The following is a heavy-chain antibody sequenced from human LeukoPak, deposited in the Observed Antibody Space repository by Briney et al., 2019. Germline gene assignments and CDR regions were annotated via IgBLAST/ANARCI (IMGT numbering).Heavy chain of an antibody. Sequence: SGGSLRLSCAASGFTFSSYGMSWVRQAPGKGLEWIGEINHSGSTNYNPSLKSRVTISVDTSKNQFSLKLSSVTAADTAVYYCARGRGNIVVVPAAKGSGYSYGYRWFDPWGQGTLVTVSS. V-gene: IGHV4-34*01. CDR3: ARGRGNIVVVPAAKGSGYSYGYRWFDP. CDR2: INHSGST. CDR1: GFTFSSYG. D-gene: IGHD2-2*01. J-gene: IGHJ5*02.